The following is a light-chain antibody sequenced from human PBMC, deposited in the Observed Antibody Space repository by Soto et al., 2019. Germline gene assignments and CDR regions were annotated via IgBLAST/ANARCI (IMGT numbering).Light chain of an antibody. CDR1: QSLSSDF. V-gene: IGKV3-20*01. Sequence: EIVLTQSPGTLSLSPGERAILSCRASQSLSSDFLAWYQQKPGQAPRLLIYSSPNRATGIPDRFSGSGSGTDFTLTISRVEPADFAVYYCQQYNNWPQTFGQGTKVDIK. CDR2: SSP. J-gene: IGKJ1*01. CDR3: QQYNNWPQT.